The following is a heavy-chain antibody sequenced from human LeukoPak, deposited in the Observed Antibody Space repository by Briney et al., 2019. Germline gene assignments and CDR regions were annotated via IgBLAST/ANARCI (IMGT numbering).Heavy chain of an antibody. J-gene: IGHJ4*02. Sequence: GGSLRLSCAASGFTFSSYGMHWVRQAPGKGLEWVAVIWYDGSNKYYADSVKGRFTISRDNSGNTLYLQMNSLRAEDTAVYYCARDSYCIGANCHNGDFDYWGQGTLVTVSS. CDR1: GFTFSSYG. CDR2: IWYDGSNK. D-gene: IGHD4/OR15-4a*01. V-gene: IGHV3-33*01. CDR3: ARDSYCIGANCHNGDFDY.